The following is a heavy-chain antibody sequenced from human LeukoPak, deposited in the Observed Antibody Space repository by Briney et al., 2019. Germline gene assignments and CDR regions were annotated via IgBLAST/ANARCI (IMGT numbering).Heavy chain of an antibody. CDR3: AREGLYGSGSYGGFDV. D-gene: IGHD3-10*01. CDR1: GFTFSSYG. CDR2: IRYDGSNK. Sequence: GGSLRLSCAASGFTFSSYGMHWVRQAPGKGLEWVAFIRYDGSNKYYADSVKGRFTISRDNSKNTLYLQMNSLRAEDTAVYYCAREGLYGSGSYGGFDVWGQGTMVTVSS. V-gene: IGHV3-30*02. J-gene: IGHJ3*01.